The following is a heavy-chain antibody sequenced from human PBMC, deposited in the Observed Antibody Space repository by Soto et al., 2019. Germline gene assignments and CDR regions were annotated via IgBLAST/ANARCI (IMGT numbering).Heavy chain of an antibody. CDR3: AKFSGSYSHWFDP. CDR1: GFTFSSYA. V-gene: IGHV3-23*01. CDR2: ISGSGGRT. D-gene: IGHD3-10*01. J-gene: IGHJ5*02. Sequence: RRLSCAASGFTFSSYAMSWVRQAPGKGLEWVSAISGSGGRTYYADSVKGRFTISRDNSKNKMYLQMNSLRAEETAVYYCAKFSGSYSHWFDPWGQGNLVTVSS.